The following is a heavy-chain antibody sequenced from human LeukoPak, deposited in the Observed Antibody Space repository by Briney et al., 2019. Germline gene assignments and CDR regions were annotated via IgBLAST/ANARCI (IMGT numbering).Heavy chain of an antibody. CDR1: GFTFSSYG. J-gene: IGHJ6*02. CDR3: AKANPAGDYYYYYGMDV. D-gene: IGHD7-27*01. V-gene: IGHV3-30*18. Sequence: GGSLRLSCAASGFTFSSYGMHWVRQAPGKGPEWVAVISYDGSNKYYADSVKGRFTISRDNSKNTLYLQMNSLRAEDTAVYYCAKANPAGDYYYYYGMDVWGQGTTVTVSS. CDR2: ISYDGSNK.